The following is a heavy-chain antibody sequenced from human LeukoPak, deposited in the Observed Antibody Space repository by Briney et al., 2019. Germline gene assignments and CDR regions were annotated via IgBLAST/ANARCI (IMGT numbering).Heavy chain of an antibody. CDR1: GGSLTSYF. J-gene: IGHJ4*02. V-gene: IGHV4-59*01. CDR3: ARDKQPGDY. Sequence: PSETLSLTCTVSGGSLTSYFWSWIRQPPGKGLEWIGYIFYSGSTNYNPSLKSRVTISVDTSKNQSSLRLSSVTAADTAVYYCARDKQPGDYWGQGTLVTVSS. D-gene: IGHD6-13*01. CDR2: IFYSGST.